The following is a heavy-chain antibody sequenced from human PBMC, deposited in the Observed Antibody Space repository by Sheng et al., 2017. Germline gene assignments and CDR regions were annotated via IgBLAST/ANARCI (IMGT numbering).Heavy chain of an antibody. V-gene: IGHV3-23*01. Sequence: EVQLLESGGGLVQPGGSLRLSCVGSGFSFDNFAMCWVRQAPGKGLEWVSCINSSGRDTYYSDAVKGRFTISRDNSKNTLYLQMSSVRAEDTAVYYCARDDKRPGNAFDVWGQGTMATFS. CDR2: INSSGRDT. CDR3: ARDDKRPGNAFDV. CDR1: GFSFDNFA. J-gene: IGHJ3*01.